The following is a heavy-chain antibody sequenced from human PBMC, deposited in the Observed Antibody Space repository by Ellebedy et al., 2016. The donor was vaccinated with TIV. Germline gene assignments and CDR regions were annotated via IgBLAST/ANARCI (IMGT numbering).Heavy chain of an antibody. D-gene: IGHD3-16*01. CDR2: IIPILGIA. CDR1: GGTFNNSA. Sequence: AASVKVSCKASGGTFNNSAISWVRQAPGQGLEWMGRIIPILGIANYVQDFQGRVTITADKSTSTAYMELSSLRSEDAALYYCATDGGSAEVERRETMGYWGLGTLVTVSS. V-gene: IGHV1-69*04. J-gene: IGHJ4*02. CDR3: ATDGGSAEVERRETMGY.